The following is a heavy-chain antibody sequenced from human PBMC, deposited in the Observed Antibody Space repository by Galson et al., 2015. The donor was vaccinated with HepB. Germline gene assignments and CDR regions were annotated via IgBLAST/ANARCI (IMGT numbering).Heavy chain of an antibody. CDR3: ATDMVTKVLAY. J-gene: IGHJ4*02. CDR1: GGSFSGFY. D-gene: IGHD2-21*02. V-gene: IGHV4-34*01. CDR2: ISYGGST. Sequence: LSLTCAVYGGSFSGFYWSWIRQLPGKGLEWIGEISYGGSTNYNPSLKSRVTISIDTSKNHFSLRLGSVTAADSAVYYCATDMVTKVLAYWSQGTPVTV.